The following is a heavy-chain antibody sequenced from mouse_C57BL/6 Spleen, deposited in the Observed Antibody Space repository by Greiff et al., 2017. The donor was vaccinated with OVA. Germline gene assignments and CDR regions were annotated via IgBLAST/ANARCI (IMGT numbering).Heavy chain of an antibody. Sequence: VKLLESGAELVRPGTSVKMSCKASGYTFTNYWIGWAKQRPGHGLEWIGDIYPGGGYTNYNEKFKGKATLTADKSSSTAYMQFSSLSSEDSAIYYCARRDGTHWYFDVWGTGTTVTVSS. D-gene: IGHD1-1*01. CDR3: ARRDGTHWYFDV. CDR1: GYTFTNYW. CDR2: IYPGGGYT. V-gene: IGHV1-63*01. J-gene: IGHJ1*03.